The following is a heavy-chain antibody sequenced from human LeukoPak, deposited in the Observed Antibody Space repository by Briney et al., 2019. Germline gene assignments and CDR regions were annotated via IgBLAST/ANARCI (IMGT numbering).Heavy chain of an antibody. Sequence: GGSLRLSCAAFGFTFTTYAMSWVRQAPGKGLEWVSVISSSGGTTYHADSVKGRFTISRGNSKNTVYLQMNGLRAEDTAIYYCAKHGEAYGDSKTDYWGQGTLVTVSS. J-gene: IGHJ4*02. V-gene: IGHV3-23*01. CDR2: ISSSGGTT. CDR3: AKHGEAYGDSKTDY. CDR1: GFTFTTYA. D-gene: IGHD4-17*01.